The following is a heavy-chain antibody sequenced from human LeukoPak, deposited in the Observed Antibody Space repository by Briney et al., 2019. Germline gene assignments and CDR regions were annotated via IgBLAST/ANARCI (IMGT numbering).Heavy chain of an antibody. CDR2: IMPMLDTA. J-gene: IGHJ4*02. Sequence: SVTVSCKAFGGTFSSYDISWVRQAPGQGLEWMGGIMPMLDTANYAQKFQGRVTITADKSTSTAYMELSSLRSEDTAVYYCASGRTDIIVVPATLRNYYFDYWGQGTLVTVSS. D-gene: IGHD2-2*01. CDR3: ASGRTDIIVVPATLRNYYFDY. V-gene: IGHV1-69*06. CDR1: GGTFSSYD.